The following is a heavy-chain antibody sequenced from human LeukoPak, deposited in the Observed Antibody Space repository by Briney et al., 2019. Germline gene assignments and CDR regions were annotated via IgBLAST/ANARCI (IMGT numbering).Heavy chain of an antibody. Sequence: GGSLRLSCVASGFTFSNNAMSWVRQAPEKGLDWVSVISGSAHKIRYADSVKGRFTISRDNSENTVYLQMNNLRAEDTALYYCAGRVTGYSSGYVYWGQGTLVTVSS. CDR1: GFTFSNNA. CDR3: AGRVTGYSSGYVY. J-gene: IGHJ4*02. CDR2: ISGSAHKI. V-gene: IGHV3-23*01. D-gene: IGHD5-18*01.